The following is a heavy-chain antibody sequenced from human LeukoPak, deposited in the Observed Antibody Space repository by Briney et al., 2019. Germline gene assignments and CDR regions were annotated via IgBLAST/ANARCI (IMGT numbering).Heavy chain of an antibody. CDR2: ISSSSSYI. CDR3: ARGERGLYCSSTSCYPVL. D-gene: IGHD2-2*01. J-gene: IGHJ4*02. CDR1: GFTFSSYA. Sequence: PGGSLRLSCAASGFTFSSYAMSWVRPAPGKGLEWVSAISSSSSYIYSADSVKGRFTISRDNAKNSLYLQMNSLRAEDTAVYYCARGERGLYCSSTSCYPVLGGQGTLVTVSS. V-gene: IGHV3-21*01.